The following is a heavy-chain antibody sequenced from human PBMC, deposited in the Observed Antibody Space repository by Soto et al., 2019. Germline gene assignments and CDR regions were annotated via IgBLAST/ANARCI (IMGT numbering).Heavy chain of an antibody. J-gene: IGHJ4*02. CDR3: ARSPYCGTECNSGYLDF. CDR2: MYSDGKT. D-gene: IGHD2-21*01. V-gene: IGHV3-53*01. Sequence: GGSLRVSCSTSGFVVNMNYMHWGRQAPGKGLEWVSSMYSDGKTFYGESVKGRFTMSRDNSKNTVFLHMKSLRAEDTAVYYCARSPYCGTECNSGYLDFWGQGSLVTVSS. CDR1: GFVVNMNY.